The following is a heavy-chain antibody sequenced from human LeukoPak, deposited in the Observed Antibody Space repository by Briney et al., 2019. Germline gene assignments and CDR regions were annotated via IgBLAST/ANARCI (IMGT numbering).Heavy chain of an antibody. CDR1: GFTFSSYA. V-gene: IGHV3-64*01. CDR3: ARCAHIVVVTANLDY. D-gene: IGHD2-21*02. CDR2: ISSNGGST. J-gene: IGHJ4*02. Sequence: PGGSLRLSCAASGFTFSSYAMHWVRQAPGKGLEYVSAISSNGGSTYYANSVKGRFTISRDNSKNTLYLQMGSLRAEDMAVYYCARCAHIVVVTANLDYWGQGTLVTVSS.